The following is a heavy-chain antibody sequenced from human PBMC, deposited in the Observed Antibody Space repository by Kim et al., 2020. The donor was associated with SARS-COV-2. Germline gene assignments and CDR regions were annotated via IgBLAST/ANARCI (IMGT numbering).Heavy chain of an antibody. V-gene: IGHV3-15*01. Sequence: GGSLRLSCAASGFTFSNAWMSWVRQAPGKGLEWVGRIKSKTDGGTTDYAAPVKGRFTISRDDSKNTLYLQMNSLKTEDTAVYYCTTDPLDYGDPHDFDYWGQGTLVTVSS. J-gene: IGHJ4*02. CDR3: TTDPLDYGDPHDFDY. CDR2: IKSKTDGGTT. D-gene: IGHD4-17*01. CDR1: GFTFSNAW.